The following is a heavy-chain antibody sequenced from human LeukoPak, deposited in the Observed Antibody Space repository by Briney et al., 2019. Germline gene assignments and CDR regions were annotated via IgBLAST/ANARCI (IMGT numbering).Heavy chain of an antibody. V-gene: IGHV1-18*01. D-gene: IGHD3-10*01. CDR1: GYTFTSYG. CDR3: ARGEYGSGSYPTRP. J-gene: IGHJ5*02. Sequence: ASVKASCKASGYTFTSYGISWVRQAPGQGLEWMGWISAYNGNTNNAQKLEGRVTMTTDTSTSTAYMELRSLRSDDTAVYYCARGEYGSGSYPTRPWGQGTLVTVSS. CDR2: ISAYNGNT.